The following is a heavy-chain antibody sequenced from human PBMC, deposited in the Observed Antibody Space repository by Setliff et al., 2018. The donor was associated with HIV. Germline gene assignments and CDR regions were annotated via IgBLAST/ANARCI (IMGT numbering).Heavy chain of an antibody. V-gene: IGHV4-34*01. J-gene: IGHJ5*02. CDR3: ARRSDWFDP. CDR1: GGSFSGYY. Sequence: PSETLSLTCAVYGGSFSGYYWTWIRQHPGKGLEWIGYIYNTGSTYHSPSLESRVTMSVDTSKNQFSLRLTSVTAADTAVYFCARRSDWFDPWGQGTLVTVS. CDR2: IYNTGST.